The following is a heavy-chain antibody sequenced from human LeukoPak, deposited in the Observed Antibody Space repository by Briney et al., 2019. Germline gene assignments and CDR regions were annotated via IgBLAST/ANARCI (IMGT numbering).Heavy chain of an antibody. D-gene: IGHD1-1*01. CDR3: ARRTLFYVAGTTEIAFDI. V-gene: IGHV3-20*04. CDR2: INWNGGST. CDR1: GFTFDDYG. Sequence: GGSLRLSCAASGFTFDDYGMSWVRQAQGKGLEWVSGINWNGGSTGYADSVKGRFTISRDNAKNSLYLQMNSLRAEDTALYYCARRTLFYVAGTTEIAFDIWGQGTMVTVSS. J-gene: IGHJ3*02.